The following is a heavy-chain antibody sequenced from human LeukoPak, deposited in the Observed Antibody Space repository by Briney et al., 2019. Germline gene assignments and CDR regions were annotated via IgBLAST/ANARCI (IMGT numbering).Heavy chain of an antibody. CDR2: ISSSGSTI. CDR1: GFTFSDYY. CDR3: ASQYYYDSSGYYNVLVY. J-gene: IGHJ4*02. V-gene: IGHV3-11*01. D-gene: IGHD3-22*01. Sequence: GGSLRLSCAASGFTFSDYYMSWIRQAPGKGLEWVSYISSSGSTIYYADSVKGRFTISRDNAKNSLYLQMNSLRAEDTAVYYCASQYYYDSSGYYNVLVYWGQGTLVTVSS.